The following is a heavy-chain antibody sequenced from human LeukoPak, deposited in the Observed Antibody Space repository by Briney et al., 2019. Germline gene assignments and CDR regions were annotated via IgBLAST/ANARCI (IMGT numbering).Heavy chain of an antibody. CDR1: GFTFSSYW. CDR2: IKQDGSEK. CDR3: ARAAGGTSRDY. D-gene: IGHD1-26*01. Sequence: GGSLRLSCAASGFTFSSYWMSWVRQAPGKGLEWVANIKQDGSEKYYVDSVKGRFTISRDNAKNSLYLQMNSLRDDDTAVYYCARAAGGTSRDYWGQGTLVTVSS. J-gene: IGHJ4*02. V-gene: IGHV3-7*01.